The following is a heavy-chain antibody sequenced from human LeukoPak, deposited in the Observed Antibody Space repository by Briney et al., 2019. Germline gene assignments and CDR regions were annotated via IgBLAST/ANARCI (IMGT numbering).Heavy chain of an antibody. CDR2: IRYDGSNK. D-gene: IGHD3-22*01. V-gene: IGHV3-30*02. Sequence: PGGSLRLSCAASGFTFSSYGIHWVRQAPGKGLEWVAFIRYDGSNKYYADSVKGRFTISRDNSKNTLYLQMNSLRAEDTAVYYCAKASDEYYYDSSGYHNWFDPWGQGTLVTVSS. CDR3: AKASDEYYYDSSGYHNWFDP. CDR1: GFTFSSYG. J-gene: IGHJ5*02.